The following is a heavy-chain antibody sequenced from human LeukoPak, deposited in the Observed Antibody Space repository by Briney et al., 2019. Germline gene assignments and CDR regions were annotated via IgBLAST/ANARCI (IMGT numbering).Heavy chain of an antibody. CDR2: ISAYNGNT. D-gene: IGHD5-18*01. Sequence: ASVTVSCKASGYTFTRYGISWVRQAPGQGLEWMGWISAYNGNTNYPQKLQGRVTLTTDTSTVTAYMELRSLRSDDTAVYYCARVPDGDSYEDYWGQGTLVTVSS. CDR3: ARVPDGDSYEDY. V-gene: IGHV1-18*01. J-gene: IGHJ4*02. CDR1: GYTFTRYG.